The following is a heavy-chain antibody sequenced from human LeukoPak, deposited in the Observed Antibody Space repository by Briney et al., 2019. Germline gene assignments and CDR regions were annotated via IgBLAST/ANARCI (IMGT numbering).Heavy chain of an antibody. Sequence: SETLSLTCAVYGGSFSGHYWSWIRQPPGKGLEWIGEINHSGSTNYNPSLKSRVTISIDTSKNQFSLKLSSVTAADTAVYYCASLSEGSFDDWGQGTLVTVSS. CDR2: INHSGST. V-gene: IGHV4-34*01. CDR3: ASLSEGSFDD. CDR1: GGSFSGHY. J-gene: IGHJ4*02.